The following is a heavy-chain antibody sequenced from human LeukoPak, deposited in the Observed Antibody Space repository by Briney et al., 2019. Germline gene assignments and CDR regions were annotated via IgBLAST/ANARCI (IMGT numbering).Heavy chain of an antibody. D-gene: IGHD2-15*01. V-gene: IGHV3-43*02. CDR2: ISGDGGST. CDR1: GFTFDDYA. Sequence: GGSLRLSCAASGFTFDDYAMHWVRQAPGKGLEWVSLISGDGGSTYYADSVKGRFTISRDNSKNSLYLQMNSLRTEDTVLYYCAKDIVVVVAAKSSAFDIWGQGTMVTVSS. J-gene: IGHJ3*02. CDR3: AKDIVVVVAAKSSAFDI.